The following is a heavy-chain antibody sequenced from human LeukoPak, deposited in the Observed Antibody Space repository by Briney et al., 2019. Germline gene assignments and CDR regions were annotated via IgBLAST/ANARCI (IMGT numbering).Heavy chain of an antibody. CDR2: FDPEDGET. D-gene: IGHD3-22*01. J-gene: IGHJ4*02. V-gene: IGHV1-24*01. Sequence: ASVKASCKVSGHTLTELSMHWVRQAPGKGLEGMGGFDPEDGETIYAQKFQGRVTMTEDTSTDTAYMELSSLRSEDTAVYYCAAENYYDSSGSFDYWGQGTLVTVSS. CDR3: AAENYYDSSGSFDY. CDR1: GHTLTELS.